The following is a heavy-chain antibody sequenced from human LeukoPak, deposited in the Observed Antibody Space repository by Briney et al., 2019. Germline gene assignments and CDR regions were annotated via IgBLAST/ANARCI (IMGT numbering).Heavy chain of an antibody. CDR1: GYTFTSYG. V-gene: IGHV1-18*01. Sequence: ASVKVSCKASGYTFTSYGISWVRQAPGQGLEWMGWISAYNGNTNYAQKLQGRVTMTTDTSTSTAYMGLRSLRSDDTAVHYCARDISSSWYFVQVFDYWGQGTLVTVSS. CDR2: ISAYNGNT. CDR3: ARDISSSWYFVQVFDY. D-gene: IGHD6-13*01. J-gene: IGHJ4*02.